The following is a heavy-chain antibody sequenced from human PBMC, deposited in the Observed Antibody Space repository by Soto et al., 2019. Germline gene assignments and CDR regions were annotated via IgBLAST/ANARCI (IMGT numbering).Heavy chain of an antibody. J-gene: IGHJ4*02. Sequence: QVQLQESGPGLVKPSGTLSLTCAVSGDSISSDKWWSWVRQPPGKGLEWIGEIHHSGNSNYNPSLKRRVIISVAKSKNQFALKLSSVADADTAVYYCARGERQQQRDYWGQGTLVTVSS. CDR2: IHHSGNS. D-gene: IGHD6-13*01. V-gene: IGHV4-4*02. CDR1: GDSISSDKW. CDR3: ARGERQQQRDY.